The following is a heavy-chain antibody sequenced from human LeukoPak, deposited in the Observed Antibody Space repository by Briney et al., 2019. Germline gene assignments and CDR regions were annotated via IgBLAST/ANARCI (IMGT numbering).Heavy chain of an antibody. J-gene: IGHJ3*02. CDR2: IGHSGST. CDR1: GASFHNYY. D-gene: IGHD4-17*01. CDR3: ARLGTVTHPVAAFDI. Sequence: ASETLSLTCAVYGASFHNYYWTWIRQPPGKRLEWLGEIGHSGSTNYNPSLNSRVTVSLDTSKNQFSLKLSSVTAADTAVYYCARLGTVTHPVAAFDIWGQGTMVTVSS. V-gene: IGHV4-34*01.